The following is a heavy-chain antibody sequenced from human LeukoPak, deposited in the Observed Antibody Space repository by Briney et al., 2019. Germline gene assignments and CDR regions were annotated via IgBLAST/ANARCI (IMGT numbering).Heavy chain of an antibody. CDR2: ISSNGGST. CDR3: VKGYGDYPLGAFDI. CDR1: GFTFSSYA. J-gene: IGHJ3*02. V-gene: IGHV3-64D*06. Sequence: PGGSLRLSCSASGFTFSSYAMHWVRQAPGKGLEYVSAISSNGGSTYYADSVKGRFTISRDNSKNTLHLQMSSLRAEDTAVYYCVKGYGDYPLGAFDIWGQGTMVTVSS. D-gene: IGHD4-17*01.